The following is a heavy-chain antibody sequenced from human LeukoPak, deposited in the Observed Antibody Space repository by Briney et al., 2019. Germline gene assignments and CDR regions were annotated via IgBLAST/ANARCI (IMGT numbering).Heavy chain of an antibody. CDR1: GFTFSSYE. D-gene: IGHD1-14*01. CDR3: AREYTAWDV. Sequence: GGSLRLSCAASGFTFSSYEMNWVRQAPGKGLEWVSYISSSGSTIYYADSVKGRFTISRDNAKNSLYLQMNSLRVEDTAVYYCAREYTAWDVWGKGTTVTVSS. CDR2: ISSSGSTI. V-gene: IGHV3-48*03. J-gene: IGHJ6*04.